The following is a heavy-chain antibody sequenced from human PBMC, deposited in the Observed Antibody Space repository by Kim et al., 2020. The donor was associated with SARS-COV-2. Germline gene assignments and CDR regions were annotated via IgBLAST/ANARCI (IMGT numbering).Heavy chain of an antibody. CDR3: ARGWAHDY. CDR2: KWYN. Sequence: KWYNDYAVSVKSRITINPDTSKNQFSLQLNSVTPEDTAVYYCARGWAHDYWGQGTLVTVSS. V-gene: IGHV6-1*01. D-gene: IGHD1-26*01. J-gene: IGHJ4*02.